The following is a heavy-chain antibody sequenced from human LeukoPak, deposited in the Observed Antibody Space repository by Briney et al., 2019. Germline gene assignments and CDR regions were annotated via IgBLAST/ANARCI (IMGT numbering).Heavy chain of an antibody. CDR1: GITLSNYG. J-gene: IGHJ5*02. CDR3: AKGPDYSNYDWFDH. CDR2: ISDSGGRT. V-gene: IGHV3-23*01. D-gene: IGHD4-11*01. Sequence: GGSLRLSCAVSGITLSNYGMSWVRQAPGKGLEWVAGISDSGGRTNYADSVKGRFTISRDNSKNTLYLQMSSLRAADTAVYYCAKGPDYSNYDWFDHWGQGTLVTVYS.